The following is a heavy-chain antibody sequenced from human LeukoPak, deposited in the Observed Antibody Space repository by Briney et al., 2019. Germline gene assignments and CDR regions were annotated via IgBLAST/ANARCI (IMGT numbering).Heavy chain of an antibody. CDR1: GFIFDNYA. CDR3: AKDKVLLWFGGPVDY. V-gene: IGHV3-9*01. J-gene: IGHJ4*02. CDR2: ISWNSGRI. D-gene: IGHD3-10*01. Sequence: GGSLRLSCAASGFIFDNYAMRWVRQAPGKGLEWVSGISWNSGRIGYADSVKGRFPIYRDNGKHSLYLQMNSLRAEGTALYYFAKDKVLLWFGGPVDYWGEGTLVTVSS.